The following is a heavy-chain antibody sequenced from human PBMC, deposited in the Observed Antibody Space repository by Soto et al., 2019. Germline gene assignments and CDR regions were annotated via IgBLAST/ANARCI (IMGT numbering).Heavy chain of an antibody. CDR3: AKQLLGGSLQYPFDP. CDR2: LSDSGGTT. V-gene: IGHV3-23*01. CDR1: VFSFVTYT. Sequence: GWTLSLSCAVSVFSFVTYTVTWVRQSPGMGLEWVSGLSDSGGTTHYAYSVKGRFTISRDKSKNTLYLQMNNLRAEDTAVYYCAKQLLGGSLQYPFDPWGQGTQVTVSS. J-gene: IGHJ5*02. D-gene: IGHD1-26*01.